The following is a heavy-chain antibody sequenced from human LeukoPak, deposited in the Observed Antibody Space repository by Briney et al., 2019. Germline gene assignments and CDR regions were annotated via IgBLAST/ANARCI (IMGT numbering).Heavy chain of an antibody. Sequence: ASVKVSCKVSGYTLTELSMHWVRQAPGKGLEWMGGFDPEDGETIYAQKFQGRVTMTEDTSTDTAYMELSSLRSEDTAVYYCATVSLNSGGYPDWGQGTLVTVSS. CDR3: ATVSLNSGGYPD. D-gene: IGHD1-26*01. CDR1: GYTLTELS. CDR2: FDPEDGET. J-gene: IGHJ4*02. V-gene: IGHV1-24*01.